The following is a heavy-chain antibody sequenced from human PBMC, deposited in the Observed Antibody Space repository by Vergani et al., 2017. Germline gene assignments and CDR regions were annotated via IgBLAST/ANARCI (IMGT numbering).Heavy chain of an antibody. CDR1: GFTFDDYA. Sequence: EVQLVESGGGLVQPGRSLRLSCAASGFTFDDYAMHWVRQAPGKGLEWVSGISWNSGSIGYADSVKGRFTISRDNAKNSLYLQMNSLRAEDTALYYCAKDTGHDRFYYMDVRGQGNKGTGSS. CDR3: AKDTGHDRFYYMDV. D-gene: IGHD3-9*01. CDR2: ISWNSGSI. J-gene: IGHJ6*03. V-gene: IGHV3-9*01.